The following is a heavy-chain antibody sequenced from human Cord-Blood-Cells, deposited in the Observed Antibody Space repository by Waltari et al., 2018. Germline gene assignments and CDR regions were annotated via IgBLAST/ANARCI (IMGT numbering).Heavy chain of an antibody. CDR2: IIPIFGTA. V-gene: IGHV1-69*01. CDR1: GGTFSSYA. Sequence: QVQLVQSGAEVKKPGSSVKVSCKASGGTFSSYAISWVRQAPGQGLEWMGGIIPIFGTANYAQKFQGRVTITADESTSTAYMELSSLRSEDTAVYYCARDRGYCSSTSCYADAFDIWGQGTMVTVSS. CDR3: ARDRGYCSSTSCYADAFDI. D-gene: IGHD2-2*01. J-gene: IGHJ3*02.